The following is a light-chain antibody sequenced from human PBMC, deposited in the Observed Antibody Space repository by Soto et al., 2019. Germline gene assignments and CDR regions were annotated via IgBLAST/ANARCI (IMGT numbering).Light chain of an antibody. CDR2: GAS. CDR3: QQYGSSPT. V-gene: IGKV3-20*01. CDR1: QSVSSN. Sequence: EIVMTQSPATLSVSPGESATLSCRASQSVSSNLAWYQQKPGQAPRLLIYGASTRATGIPDRFSGSGSGTDFTLTISRLEPEDFAVYYCQQYGSSPTFGQGTRLEIK. J-gene: IGKJ5*01.